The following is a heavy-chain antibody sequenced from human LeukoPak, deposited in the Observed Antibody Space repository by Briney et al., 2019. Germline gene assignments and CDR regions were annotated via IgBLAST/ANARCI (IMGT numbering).Heavy chain of an antibody. Sequence: GASVKVSCKASGYTFTSYGISWVRQAPGQGLEWMGWISAYNGNTNYAQKLQGRVTMTTDTSTSTAYMELRSLRSDDTAVYYCARDLFGWDYDTLTGYYMLYWGQGTLVTVSS. V-gene: IGHV1-18*01. CDR1: GYTFTSYG. D-gene: IGHD3-9*01. CDR3: ARDLFGWDYDTLTGYYMLY. J-gene: IGHJ4*02. CDR2: ISAYNGNT.